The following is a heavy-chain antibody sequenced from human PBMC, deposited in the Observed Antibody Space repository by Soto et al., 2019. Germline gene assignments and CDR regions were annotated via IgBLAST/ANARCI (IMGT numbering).Heavy chain of an antibody. V-gene: IGHV3-53*01. D-gene: IGHD5-12*01. CDR2: IQTGGAT. J-gene: IGHJ4*02. CDR3: VRVLYDSGVVDF. CDR1: GFTVSRYD. Sequence: QLVESGGGLFQAGGSTRLSCLASGFTVSRYDMAWVRQAPGKGLEWASIIQTGGATYYTDSAQGRFTISRENSRNTVYLQMSSLRVEDTGVYSCVRVLYDSGVVDFWGQGCPITVS.